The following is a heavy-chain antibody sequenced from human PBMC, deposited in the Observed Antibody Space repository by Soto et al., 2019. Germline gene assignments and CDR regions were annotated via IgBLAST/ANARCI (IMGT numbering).Heavy chain of an antibody. CDR2: IHHSGST. J-gene: IGHJ4*02. V-gene: IGHV4-4*02. CDR1: SASIISEQR. Sequence: QMQLQESGPGLVKPSETLSLTCAVSSASIISEQRWSWVRQPPGKGLEWIGEIHHSGSTNNNPSLRNRGTLVGSKAKNPFPLNLNSVTAADTAVYYCARSFGWYAIDQWGQGTLVIVSS. CDR3: ARSFGWYAIDQ. D-gene: IGHD6-19*01.